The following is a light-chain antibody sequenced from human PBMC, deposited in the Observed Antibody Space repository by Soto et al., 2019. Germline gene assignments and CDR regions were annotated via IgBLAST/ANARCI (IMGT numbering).Light chain of an antibody. V-gene: IGLV2-14*01. CDR3: SSYTSSSTRIV. J-gene: IGLJ1*01. CDR1: SSDVGGYNY. Sequence: QSALTQPASVSGSPGQSITISCTGTSSDVGGYNYVSWYQQLPGKAPKLMIYDVSNRPSGVSNRFSGSKSGNTASLTISGLQAEDEADYYCSSYTSSSTRIVFGTGTKVTVL. CDR2: DVS.